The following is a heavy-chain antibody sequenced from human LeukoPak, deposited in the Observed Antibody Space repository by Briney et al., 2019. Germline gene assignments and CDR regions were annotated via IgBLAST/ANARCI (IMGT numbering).Heavy chain of an antibody. CDR3: ARENGVGAQTVRDYYYYYMDV. J-gene: IGHJ6*03. CDR1: GFAFSDYS. V-gene: IGHV3-21*01. CDR2: ISSSSSYI. Sequence: GGSLRLSCAASGFAFSDYSMNWVRQAPGKGLEWVSSISSSSSYIYYADSVKGRFTISRDNAKNSLYLQMNSLRAEDTAVYYCARENGVGAQTVRDYYYYYMDVWGKGTTVTVSS. D-gene: IGHD1-26*01.